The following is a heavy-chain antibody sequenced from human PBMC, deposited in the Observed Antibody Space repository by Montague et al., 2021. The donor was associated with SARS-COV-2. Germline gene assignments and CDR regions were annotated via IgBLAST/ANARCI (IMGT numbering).Heavy chain of an antibody. Sequence: SLRLSCAASGFTFSSYAMHWVRQAPGKGLEWVARISYDGSNKNYADSVKGRLTISRDNSKKTLYLQMNSLRGEDTAVYHCAKETDSTSYYYYYYMDVWGKGTPVTVSS. J-gene: IGHJ6*03. V-gene: IGHV3-30*18. CDR1: GFTFSSYA. CDR3: AKETDSTSYYYYYYMDV. CDR2: ISYDGSNK. D-gene: IGHD5-18*01.